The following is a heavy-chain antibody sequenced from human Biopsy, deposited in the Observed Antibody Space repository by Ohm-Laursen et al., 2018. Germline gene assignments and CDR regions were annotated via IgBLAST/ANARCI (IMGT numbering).Heavy chain of an antibody. CDR1: GDSVTKYY. D-gene: IGHD3-3*01. Sequence: GTLSLTCTVSGDSVTKYYWSWIRQPPGKGLEWIGHIYYSVMTNYNPSLQSRVSISVDTSRNQVSLTLTSVTAADTAVFFCARLYRLDDYWNDDPPDAFDVWGQGTMVTVPS. CDR2: IYYSVMT. J-gene: IGHJ3*01. CDR3: ARLYRLDDYWNDDPPDAFDV. V-gene: IGHV4-59*02.